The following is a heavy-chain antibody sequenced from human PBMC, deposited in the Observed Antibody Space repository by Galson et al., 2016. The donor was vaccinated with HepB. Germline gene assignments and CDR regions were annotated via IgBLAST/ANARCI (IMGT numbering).Heavy chain of an antibody. CDR3: VCGDYDIHYYGMDV. D-gene: IGHD4-17*01. CDR2: TRSRAHSYSI. V-gene: IGHV3-72*01. Sequence: SLRLSCAASGFTISDHYMDWVRQAPGKGLEWVGRTRSRAHSYSIEYAASVKGRFTISRDDSKNSLYLQMNSLKTEDTAVYYCVCGDYDIHYYGMDVWGQGTTITVSS. CDR1: GFTISDHY. J-gene: IGHJ6*02.